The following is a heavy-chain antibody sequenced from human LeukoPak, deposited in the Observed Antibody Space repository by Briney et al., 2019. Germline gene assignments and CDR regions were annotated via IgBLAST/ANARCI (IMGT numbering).Heavy chain of an antibody. CDR2: IRSKTDGGTT. CDR1: GFTFSNAW. Sequence: PGGYLRLSCAASGFTFSNAWMSWVRQAPGKGLEWVGRIRSKTDGGTTDYAAPVKGRFTISRDDSKNTLYLQMNSLKTEDTAVYYCTTDRGRDIVVVPAAHPSLDYYYMDVWGKGTTVTVSS. J-gene: IGHJ6*03. D-gene: IGHD2-2*01. V-gene: IGHV3-15*01. CDR3: TTDRGRDIVVVPAAHPSLDYYYMDV.